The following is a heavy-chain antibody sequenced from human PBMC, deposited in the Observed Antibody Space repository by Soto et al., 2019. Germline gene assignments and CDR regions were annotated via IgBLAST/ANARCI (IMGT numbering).Heavy chain of an antibody. CDR1: GFPFSSYW. V-gene: IGHV3-7*04. CDR2: MNQDGGEK. Sequence: PGGSLRLSCAASGFPFSSYWMTWFRQAPGKGPEWVADMNQDGGEKYYVDSVKGRFTISRDNAKTSLYLQMNSLRVEDTAVYYCARVDCSPSNCYKLYYGRDVWGQGTTVTVSS. CDR3: ARVDCSPSNCYKLYYGRDV. D-gene: IGHD2-2*02. J-gene: IGHJ6*02.